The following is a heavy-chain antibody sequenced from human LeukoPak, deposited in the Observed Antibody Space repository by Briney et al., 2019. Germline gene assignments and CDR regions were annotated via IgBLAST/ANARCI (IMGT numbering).Heavy chain of an antibody. J-gene: IGHJ4*02. CDR1: GYTFTGYY. CDR2: INPNSGGT. D-gene: IGHD5-18*01. CDR3: ATIHRCYFDY. V-gene: IGHV1-2*06. Sequence: GASVKVSCKXSGYTFTGYYMHWVRQAPGQGLEGMGRINPNSGGTNYAQKFQGRVTMTRDTSISTAYMELSRLRSDDTAVYYCATIHRCYFDYWGQGTLVTVSS.